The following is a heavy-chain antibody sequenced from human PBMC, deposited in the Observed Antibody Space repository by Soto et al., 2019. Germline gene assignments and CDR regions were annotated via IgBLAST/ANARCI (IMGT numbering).Heavy chain of an antibody. CDR1: GFTFSSYA. CDR2: ISGSGSNI. CDR3: AKGGITLVRGSFDY. Sequence: PGGSLRLSCAASGFTFSSYAMSWVRQAPGKGLEWVSAISGSGSNIYYIDSVKGRFTISRDRSKTTLFLQMNNLRAEDTAVYYCAKGGITLVRGSFDYWGQGALVTVSS. D-gene: IGHD3-10*01. J-gene: IGHJ4*02. V-gene: IGHV3-23*01.